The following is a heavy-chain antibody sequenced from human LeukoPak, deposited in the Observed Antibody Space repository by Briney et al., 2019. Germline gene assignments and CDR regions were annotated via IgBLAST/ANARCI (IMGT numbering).Heavy chain of an antibody. J-gene: IGHJ4*02. CDR1: GFTFSSYG. D-gene: IGHD3-22*01. CDR2: IWYDGSNK. CDR3: XXXXXXXSSGYPDY. Sequence: PGGSLRLSCAASGFTFSSYGMHWVRQAPGKGLEWVAVIWYDGSNKYYADSVKGRFTISRDNAKNSLYLQMNSLRAEDTAVYYXXXXXXXXSSGYPDYWGQGTLVTVSS. V-gene: IGHV3-33*03.